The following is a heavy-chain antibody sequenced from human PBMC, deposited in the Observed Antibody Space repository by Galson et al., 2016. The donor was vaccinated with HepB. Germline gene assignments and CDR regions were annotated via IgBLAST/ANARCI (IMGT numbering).Heavy chain of an antibody. Sequence: QSGAEVKKPGESLKISCKASGYIFTDYWIAWVRQMPGKGLEWMGRIYPRDSESRYSPSSEGQVTISVDESISTVYLQWTSLKASDTAMYYCARQGEDWDGNPHPHSHGLGVWGQGTTVTV. V-gene: IGHV5-51*01. CDR2: IYPRDSES. J-gene: IGHJ6*02. D-gene: IGHD3-9*01. CDR1: GYIFTDYW. CDR3: ARQGEDWDGNPHPHSHGLGV.